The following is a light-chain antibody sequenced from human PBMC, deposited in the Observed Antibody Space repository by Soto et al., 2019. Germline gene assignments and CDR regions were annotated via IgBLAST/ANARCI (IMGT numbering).Light chain of an antibody. CDR3: QQYYTTPLT. Sequence: XVSLGERATINCKSSQSVLYNSNNKNYLAWYQQKPGQPPKLLISWASTRESGVPDRFSGSGSGTDFTLTISSLQAEDVAIYYCQQYYTTPLTFGGGTKVEIK. J-gene: IGKJ4*01. CDR2: WAS. CDR1: QSVLYNSNNKNY. V-gene: IGKV4-1*01.